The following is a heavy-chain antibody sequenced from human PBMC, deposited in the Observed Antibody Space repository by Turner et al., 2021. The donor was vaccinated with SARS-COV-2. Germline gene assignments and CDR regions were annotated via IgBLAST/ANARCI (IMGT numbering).Heavy chain of an antibody. CDR2: IHYSGST. Sequence: QVQLQESGPGLVKPSATLSLICSVSGGFISGDSWSWIRQPPGKGLEWIGNIHYSGSTNYNPSLKSRVTVSVDTSKNQFSLKLSAVTAADTAVYYCARAHYPGSLFRFDPWGQGTLVTVSS. J-gene: IGHJ5*02. D-gene: IGHD2-21*01. CDR1: GGFISGDS. CDR3: ARAHYPGSLFRFDP. V-gene: IGHV4-59*01.